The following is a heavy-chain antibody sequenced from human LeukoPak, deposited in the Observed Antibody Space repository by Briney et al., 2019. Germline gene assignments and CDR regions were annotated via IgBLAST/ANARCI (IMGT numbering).Heavy chain of an antibody. V-gene: IGHV3-7*05. CDR2: IKTDGSQK. D-gene: IGHD6-19*01. CDR3: AKDLSGYSSGWRYYYYYGMDV. J-gene: IGHJ6*02. Sequence: GGSLRLSCAASGFTFSNAWMSWVRQAPGKGLEWVANIKTDGSQKNYVDSVKGRFTIFRDNAEKSLYLDMNSLRAEDTAVYYCAKDLSGYSSGWRYYYYYGMDVWGQGTTVTVSS. CDR1: GFTFSNAW.